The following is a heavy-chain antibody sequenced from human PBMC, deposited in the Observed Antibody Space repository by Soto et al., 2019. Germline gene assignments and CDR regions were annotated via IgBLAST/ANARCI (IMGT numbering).Heavy chain of an antibody. CDR2: IIPIFGTA. J-gene: IGHJ6*02. Sequence: ASVKVSCKGSVGILSSYAIIWVGQAPGQGLEWMGGIIPIFGTANYAQKFQGRVTITADESTSTAYMELSSLRSEHTAVYYCARDDYYDSSGYNYYYYGTDVWGQGTTVIVSS. D-gene: IGHD3-22*01. V-gene: IGHV1-69*01. CDR1: VGILSSYA. CDR3: ARDDYYDSSGYNYYYYGTDV.